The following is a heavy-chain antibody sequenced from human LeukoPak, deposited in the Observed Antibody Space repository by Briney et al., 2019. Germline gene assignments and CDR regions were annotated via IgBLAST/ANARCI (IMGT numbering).Heavy chain of an antibody. CDR1: GGSFSDYY. J-gene: IGHJ4*02. V-gene: IGHV4-34*01. CDR3: ARVGPRAYSYGEF. Sequence: PSETLSLTCAVYGGSFSDYYWSWIRQPPGKGLEWIGEINHSGSTNYNPSLKSRVTISVDTSKNQFSLKLSSVTAADTAVYYCARVGPRAYSYGEFWGQGTLVTVSS. CDR2: INHSGST. D-gene: IGHD5-18*01.